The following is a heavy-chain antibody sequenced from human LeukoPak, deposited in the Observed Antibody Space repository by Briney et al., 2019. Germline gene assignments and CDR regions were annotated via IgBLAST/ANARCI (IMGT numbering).Heavy chain of an antibody. CDR1: GFTFSSDS. CDR2: ISSSSIYI. CDR3: ARDLHYYDSSGYYQY. J-gene: IGHJ4*02. V-gene: IGHV3-21*01. D-gene: IGHD3-22*01. Sequence: GGSLRLSCAASGFTFSSDSMNWVRQAPGKGLEWVSSISSSSIYIYYADSVKGRFTISRDNAKNSLYLQMNSLRAEDTAVYYCARDLHYYDSSGYYQYWGQGTLVTVSS.